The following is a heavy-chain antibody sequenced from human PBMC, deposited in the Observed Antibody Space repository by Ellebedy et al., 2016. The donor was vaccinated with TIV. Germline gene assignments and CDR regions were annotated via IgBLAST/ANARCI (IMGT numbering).Heavy chain of an antibody. Sequence: SVKVSXXASGGTFSSYAISWVRQAPGQGLEWMGGIIPIFGTANYAQKFQGRVTITADESTSTAYMELSSLRSEDTAVYYCARRGDDILTGYPYYYYYYMDVWGKGTTVTVSS. CDR3: ARRGDDILTGYPYYYYYYMDV. J-gene: IGHJ6*03. CDR1: GGTFSSYA. D-gene: IGHD3-9*01. CDR2: IIPIFGTA. V-gene: IGHV1-69*13.